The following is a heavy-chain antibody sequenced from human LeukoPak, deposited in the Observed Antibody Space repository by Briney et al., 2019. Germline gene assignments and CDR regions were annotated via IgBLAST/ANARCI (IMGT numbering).Heavy chain of an antibody. Sequence: ASVKVSCKASGYTFTSYYMHWVRQAPGQGLEWMGIINPSGGSTSYAQKFQGRVTMTRDTSTSTVYMELSSLRSEDTAVYYCARDLSYYYDSSGYYPLDAFDIWGQGTMVTVSS. CDR1: GYTFTSYY. J-gene: IGHJ3*02. CDR3: ARDLSYYYDSSGYYPLDAFDI. CDR2: INPSGGST. V-gene: IGHV1-46*01. D-gene: IGHD3-22*01.